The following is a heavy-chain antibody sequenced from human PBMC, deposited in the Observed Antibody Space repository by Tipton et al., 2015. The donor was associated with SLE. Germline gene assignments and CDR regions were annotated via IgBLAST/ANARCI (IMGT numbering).Heavy chain of an antibody. CDR2: IYYSGST. CDR1: GGSISDYY. J-gene: IGHJ4*02. V-gene: IGHV4-59*12. D-gene: IGHD3-3*01. CDR3: ARLLDFRY. Sequence: TLSLTCSVSGGSISDYYWSWIRQPPGKGLEWIAYIYYSGSTYYNPSLKSRVTISVDTSKNQFSLKLSSVTAADTAVYYCARLLDFRYWGQGTLVTVSS.